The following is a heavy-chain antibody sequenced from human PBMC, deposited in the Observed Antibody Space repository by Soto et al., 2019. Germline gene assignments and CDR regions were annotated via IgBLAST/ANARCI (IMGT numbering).Heavy chain of an antibody. CDR3: ARDLWGYCGTDCYPLDV. D-gene: IGHD2-21*02. CDR1: VGSTSVSN. V-gene: IGHV4-59*01. J-gene: IGHJ6*02. Sequence: SVTLSLTCTVSVGSTSVSNWSWIRRPPGKGLEWIGYMYNTGSTVYNPSFKSRVTISVDTSKNQFSLKLNSVTAADTAVYYCARDLWGYCGTDCYPLDVWGQGTTVTVS. CDR2: MYNTGST.